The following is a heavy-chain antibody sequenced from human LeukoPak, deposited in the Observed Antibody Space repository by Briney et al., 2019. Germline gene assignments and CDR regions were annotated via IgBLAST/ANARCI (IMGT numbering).Heavy chain of an antibody. V-gene: IGHV3-66*01. CDR3: ARSKGIAATYYFDY. J-gene: IGHJ4*02. D-gene: IGHD6-13*01. CDR2: IYSGGST. CDR1: GFTVSSNY. Sequence: TGGSLRLSCAASGFTVSSNYMSWVRQAPGKGLEWVSVIYSGGSTYYADSVKGRFTISRDNSKNTLYLQMNSLRAEDTAVYYCARSKGIAATYYFDYWGQGTLVTVSS.